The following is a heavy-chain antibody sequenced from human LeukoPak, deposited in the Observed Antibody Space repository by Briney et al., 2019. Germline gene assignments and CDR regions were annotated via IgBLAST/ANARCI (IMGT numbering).Heavy chain of an antibody. V-gene: IGHV3-30-3*01. Sequence: GSLRLSCAASGFTFSSYAMHWVRQAPGKGLEWVAVISYDGSNKYYADSVKGRFTISRDNAKNTLYLQMNSLRPEDTAVYYCANRRGTQVLGNNIDIWGQGTLVTVSS. CDR3: ANRRGTQVLGNNIDI. J-gene: IGHJ3*02. CDR2: ISYDGSNK. CDR1: GFTFSSYA. D-gene: IGHD1-1*01.